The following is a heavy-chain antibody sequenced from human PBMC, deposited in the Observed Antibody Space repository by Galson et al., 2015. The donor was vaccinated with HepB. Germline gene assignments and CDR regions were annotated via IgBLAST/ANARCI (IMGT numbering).Heavy chain of an antibody. Sequence: QSGAEVKKPGESLRISCKGSGYSFTSYWISWVRQMPGKGLEWMGRIDPSDSYTNYSPSFQGHVTISADKSISTAYLQWSSLKASDTAMYYCATIAAAGVWDWYFDLWGRGTLVTVSP. CDR3: ATIAAAGVWDWYFDL. CDR1: GYSFTSYW. CDR2: IDPSDSYT. V-gene: IGHV5-10-1*01. J-gene: IGHJ2*01. D-gene: IGHD6-13*01.